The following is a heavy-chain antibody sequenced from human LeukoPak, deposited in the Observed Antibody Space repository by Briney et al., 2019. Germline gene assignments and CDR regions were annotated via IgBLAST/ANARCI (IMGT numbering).Heavy chain of an antibody. CDR2: FDPEDGET. CDR1: GYTFTGYY. V-gene: IGHV1-24*01. Sequence: GASVKVSCTASGYTFTGYYMHWVRQAPGKGLEWMGGFDPEDGETIYAQKLQGRVTMTTDTSTSTAYMELRSLRSDDTAVYYCARGPYYDSWSGAGYWGQGTLVTVSS. CDR3: ARGPYYDSWSGAGY. D-gene: IGHD3-3*01. J-gene: IGHJ4*02.